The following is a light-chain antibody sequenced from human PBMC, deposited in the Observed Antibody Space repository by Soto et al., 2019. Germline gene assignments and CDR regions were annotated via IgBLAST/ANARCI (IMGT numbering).Light chain of an antibody. CDR1: QSVYTK. V-gene: IGKV3-15*01. J-gene: IGKJ2*01. CDR3: QQYNDWPMYS. CDR2: GAS. Sequence: EIVMTQSPATLSVSPGERATLSCRASQSVYTKFAWYQQRPGQAPRLLIYGASTRATGIPARFSGGGSGTEFSLTISSLQSEDFAVYYCQQYNDWPMYSFCQGTRLEIK.